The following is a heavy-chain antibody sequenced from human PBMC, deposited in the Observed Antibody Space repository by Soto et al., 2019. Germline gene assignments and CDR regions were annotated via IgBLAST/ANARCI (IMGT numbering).Heavy chain of an antibody. V-gene: IGHV3-30*18. Sequence: QVQLVESGGGVVQPGRSLRLSCAASGFTFSSYGMHWVRQAPGKGLEWVAVISYDGSNKYYADSVKGRFTISRDNSKNTLYLQMNSLRAEDTAVYYCAKDFSGRYGYGFDIWGQGTMVTVSS. D-gene: IGHD1-26*01. J-gene: IGHJ3*02. CDR1: GFTFSSYG. CDR3: AKDFSGRYGYGFDI. CDR2: ISYDGSNK.